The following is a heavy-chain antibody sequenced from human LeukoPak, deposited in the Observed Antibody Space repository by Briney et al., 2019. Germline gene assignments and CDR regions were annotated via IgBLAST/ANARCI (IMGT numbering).Heavy chain of an antibody. CDR3: AKDQYGGNGQNWFDP. D-gene: IGHD4-23*01. CDR1: GFTFSSYG. Sequence: GRSLRLSCAASGFTFSSYGMHWVRQAPGKGLEGVAVISYDGSNKYYADSVKGRFTISRDNSKNTLYLQMNSLRAEDTAVYYCAKDQYGGNGQNWFDPWGQGTLVTVSS. J-gene: IGHJ5*02. CDR2: ISYDGSNK. V-gene: IGHV3-30*18.